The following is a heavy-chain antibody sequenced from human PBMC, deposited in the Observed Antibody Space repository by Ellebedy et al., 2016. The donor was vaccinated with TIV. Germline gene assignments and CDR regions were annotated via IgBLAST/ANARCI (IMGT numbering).Heavy chain of an antibody. V-gene: IGHV4-30-2*01. CDR1: GGSISSGSYS. Sequence: SETLSLXXAVSGGSISSGSYSWSWIRQPPGKGLEWVGFTYESGTSYYDPSLKSRVTISVGRSKNQFSLRLTSVTAADTAVYYCARGLGATPRHWGQGTLVTVSS. D-gene: IGHD1-26*01. CDR3: ARGLGATPRH. J-gene: IGHJ1*01. CDR2: TYESGTS.